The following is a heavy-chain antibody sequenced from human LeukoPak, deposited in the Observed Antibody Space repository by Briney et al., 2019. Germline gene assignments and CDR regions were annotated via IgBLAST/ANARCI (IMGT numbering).Heavy chain of an antibody. D-gene: IGHD6-13*01. CDR2: INSDGSST. CDR3: ARGTRSSWQYYFDY. Sequence: GSLRLSCAASGFTFSSYWMHWVRQAPGKGLVWVSRINSDGSSTSYADSVKGRFTISRDNAKNTPYLQMNSLRAEDTAVYYCARGTRSSWQYYFDYWGQGTLVTVSS. J-gene: IGHJ4*02. V-gene: IGHV3-74*01. CDR1: GFTFSSYW.